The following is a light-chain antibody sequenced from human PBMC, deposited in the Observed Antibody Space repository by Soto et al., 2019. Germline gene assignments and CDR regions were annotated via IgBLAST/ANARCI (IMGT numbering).Light chain of an antibody. J-gene: IGKJ1*01. CDR1: QNIIFY. CDR2: AAS. CDR3: QQTYRHPRT. V-gene: IGKV1-39*01. Sequence: DIQMTQSPSSLSASVGDRVTITCRASQNIIFYLNWYQQKPGQAPKLLIYAASNLQSGVPPRFTGSGVGTDFTLTINDLQPDDVATYYCQQTYRHPRTFGQGT.